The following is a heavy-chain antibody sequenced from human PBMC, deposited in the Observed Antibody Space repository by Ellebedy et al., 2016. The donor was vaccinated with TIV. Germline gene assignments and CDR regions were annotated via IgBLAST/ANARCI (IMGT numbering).Heavy chain of an antibody. CDR3: TRATGSSSGLGGY. J-gene: IGHJ4*02. CDR1: GFTFSSYS. D-gene: IGHD6-19*01. CDR2: TRNKVHSYTT. Sequence: GESLKISXAASGFTFSSYSMNWVRQAPGKGLEWVGRTRNKVHSYTTEYAASVKGRFTISRDDSKNSLYLQMNSLKTEDSAVYYCTRATGSSSGLGGYWGQGTLVTVSS. V-gene: IGHV3-72*01.